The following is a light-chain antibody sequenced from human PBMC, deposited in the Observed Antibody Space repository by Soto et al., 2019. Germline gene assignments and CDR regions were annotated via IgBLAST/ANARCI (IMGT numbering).Light chain of an antibody. Sequence: QSVLTQPPSVSGAPGQRVTISCIGSSSNIGAGNDVHWYQQFPGTAPKLLIYGDTERPSGVPDRFSGSKSGTSASLAISGLQAEDEADYYCAVWDDSLSGWVFGGGTKLTVL. CDR2: GDT. J-gene: IGLJ3*02. CDR3: AVWDDSLSGWV. V-gene: IGLV1-40*01. CDR1: SSNIGAGND.